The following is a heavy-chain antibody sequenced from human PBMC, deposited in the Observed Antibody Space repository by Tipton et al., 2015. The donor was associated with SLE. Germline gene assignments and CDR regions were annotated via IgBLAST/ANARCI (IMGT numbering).Heavy chain of an antibody. CDR2: IYSGGST. CDR3: ASAVYDSSGYYLDY. J-gene: IGHJ4*02. Sequence: SLRLSCAASGFTVSSNYMSWVRQAPGKGPEWVSVIYSGGSTYYADSVKGRFTISRHNSKNTLYLQMNSLRAEDTAVYYCASAVYDSSGYYLDYWGQGTLVTVSS. CDR1: GFTVSSNY. V-gene: IGHV3-53*04. D-gene: IGHD3-22*01.